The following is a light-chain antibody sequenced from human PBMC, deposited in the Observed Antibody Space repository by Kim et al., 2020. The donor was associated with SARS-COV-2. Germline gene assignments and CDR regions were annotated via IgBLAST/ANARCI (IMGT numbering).Light chain of an antibody. CDR3: QAWDSSTHNYV. Sequence: PGRTASTTCSAYQLGDKYLSWYQQKPGQAPVVVIYQDKQRPSGIPERFSGSNSGNTATLTISGTQAMDEADYYCQAWDSSTHNYVFGAGTKVTVL. V-gene: IGLV3-1*01. J-gene: IGLJ1*01. CDR1: QLGDKY. CDR2: QDK.